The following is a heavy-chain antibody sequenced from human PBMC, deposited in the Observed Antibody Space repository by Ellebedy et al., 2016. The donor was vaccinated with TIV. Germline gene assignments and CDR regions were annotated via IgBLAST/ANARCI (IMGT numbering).Heavy chain of an antibody. CDR2: IKQDGSEK. CDR3: ARGGAMVRDPGFDP. CDR1: GFTFSSYW. D-gene: IGHD3-10*01. V-gene: IGHV3-7*03. J-gene: IGHJ5*02. Sequence: PGGSLRLSCAASGFTFSSYWMSWVRQAPGKGLEWVANIKQDGSEKYYVDSVKGRFTISRDNAKNSLYLQMNSLRAEDTAVYYCARGGAMVRDPGFDPWGQGTLVTVSS.